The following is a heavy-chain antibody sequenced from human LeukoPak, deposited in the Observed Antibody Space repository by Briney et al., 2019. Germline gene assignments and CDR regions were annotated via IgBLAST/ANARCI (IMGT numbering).Heavy chain of an antibody. J-gene: IGHJ6*03. Sequence: GGSLRLSCAASGFTFDDYAMHWVRKAPGKGLEWVSLISWDGGSTYYADSVKGRFTISRDNSKNSLYLQMNSLRAEDTALYYCAKDRIVGATRRLGDMDVWGKGTTVTVSS. CDR2: ISWDGGST. D-gene: IGHD1-26*01. CDR3: AKDRIVGATRRLGDMDV. V-gene: IGHV3-43D*03. CDR1: GFTFDDYA.